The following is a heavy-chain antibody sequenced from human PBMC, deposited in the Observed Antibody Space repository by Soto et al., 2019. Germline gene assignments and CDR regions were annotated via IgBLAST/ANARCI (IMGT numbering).Heavy chain of an antibody. CDR1: GFTFSSYG. J-gene: IGHJ4*02. CDR3: AKLLDQARSSKGGDDY. Sequence: QVQLVESGGGVVQPGRSLRLSCAASGFTFSSYGMHWVRQAPGKGLEWVAVISYDGSNKYYADSVKGRFTISRDNSKNTLYLQMNGLRAEDTAVYYCAKLLDQARSSKGGDDYWGQGALVGVCS. CDR2: ISYDGSNK. D-gene: IGHD1-1*01. V-gene: IGHV3-30*18.